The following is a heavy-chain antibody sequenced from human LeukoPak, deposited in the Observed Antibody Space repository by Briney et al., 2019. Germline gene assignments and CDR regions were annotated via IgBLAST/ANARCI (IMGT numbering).Heavy chain of an antibody. J-gene: IGHJ4*02. V-gene: IGHV3-23*01. Sequence: GGSLRVSCAASGFTFSSYAMSWVRQAPGKGLEWVSTISGSGGGTYYADSVKGRFTISRDNSKNMLYLQMNSLRAEDTAVYYCAKGGDRLALVDYWGQGTLVTVSS. CDR3: AKGGDRLALVDY. D-gene: IGHD5-12*01. CDR1: GFTFSSYA. CDR2: ISGSGGGT.